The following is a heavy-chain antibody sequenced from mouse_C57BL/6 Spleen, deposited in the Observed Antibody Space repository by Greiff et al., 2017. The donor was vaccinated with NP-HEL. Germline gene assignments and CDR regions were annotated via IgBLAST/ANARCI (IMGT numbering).Heavy chain of an antibody. D-gene: IGHD1-1*01. CDR3: ARLGPYYYGSSSNWYFDV. CDR1: GYTFTDYN. J-gene: IGHJ1*03. CDR2: INPNNGGT. V-gene: IGHV1-22*01. Sequence: EVQLQQSGPELVKPGASVKMSCKASGYTFTDYNMHWVKQSHGKSLEWIGYINPNNGGTSYNQKFKGKATLTVNKSSSTAYMELRSLTSEDSAVYYCARLGPYYYGSSSNWYFDVWGTGTTVTVSS.